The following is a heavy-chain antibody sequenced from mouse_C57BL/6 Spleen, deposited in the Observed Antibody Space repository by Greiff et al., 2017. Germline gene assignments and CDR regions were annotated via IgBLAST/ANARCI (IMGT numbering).Heavy chain of an antibody. CDR3: ARVGIYSNFFFDY. V-gene: IGHV5-16*01. J-gene: IGHJ2*01. Sequence: EVKLMESEGGLVQPGSSMKLSCTASGFTFSDYYMAWVRQVPEKGLEWVANINYDGSSTYYLDSLKSRFIISRDNAKNILYLQMSSLKSEDTATYYCARVGIYSNFFFDYWGQGTTLTVSS. CDR1: GFTFSDYY. D-gene: IGHD2-5*01. CDR2: INYDGSST.